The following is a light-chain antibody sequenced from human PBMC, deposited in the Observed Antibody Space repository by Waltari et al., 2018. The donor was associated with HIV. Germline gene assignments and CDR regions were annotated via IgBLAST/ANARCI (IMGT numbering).Light chain of an antibody. CDR2: DVS. V-gene: IGLV2-14*03. CDR3: SSYTSSSTRV. CDR1: SSDVGGYHY. Sequence: QSALTQPPSVSGSPGHSLTFSCTGTSSDVGGYHYVSWYQQHPGKAPKLMIYDVSNRPSGVSNRFSGSKSGNTASLTISGLQAEDEADYYCSSYTSSSTRVFGTGTKVTVL. J-gene: IGLJ1*01.